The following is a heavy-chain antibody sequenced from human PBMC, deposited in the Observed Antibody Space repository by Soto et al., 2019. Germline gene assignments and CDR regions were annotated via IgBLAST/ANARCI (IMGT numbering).Heavy chain of an antibody. D-gene: IGHD3-16*02. V-gene: IGHV3-64D*06. CDR2: ISSNGGST. J-gene: IGHJ4*02. CDR1: GFTFSSYA. CDR3: VSHFSKPGELSPLPPQHDY. Sequence: PGGSLRLSCSASGFTFSSYAMHWVRQAPGKGLEYVSAISSNGGSTYYADSVKGRFTISRDNSKNTLYLQMSSLRAEDTAVYYCVSHFSKPGELSPLPPQHDYWGQGTLVTVSS.